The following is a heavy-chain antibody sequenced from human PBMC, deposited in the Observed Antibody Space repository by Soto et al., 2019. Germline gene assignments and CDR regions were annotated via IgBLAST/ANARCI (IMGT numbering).Heavy chain of an antibody. CDR1: GESVSSNTAS. V-gene: IGHV6-1*01. CDR3: AKGDNLGPKTGYAFDP. J-gene: IGHJ5*02. CDR2: TYFRSKWYN. D-gene: IGHD5-12*01. Sequence: SQTLSLTCAISGESVSSNTASCNWIRQSPSRGLEWLGRTYFRSKWYNDYAVSVKSRIIINPDTSNNQFSLQLNSVTPEDTAVYFCAKGDNLGPKTGYAFDPWGQGIMVTVSS.